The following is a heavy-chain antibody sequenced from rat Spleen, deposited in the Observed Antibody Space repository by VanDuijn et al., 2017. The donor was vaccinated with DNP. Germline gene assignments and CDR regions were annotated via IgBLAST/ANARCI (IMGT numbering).Heavy chain of an antibody. Sequence: EVQLVESGGGLVQPGRSMKVSCAASGFTFTDYYMAWVRQAPKQGLEWVASISSEGSNTYYGDSVKGRFTISRDNAKSTLNLQMNSLRSEDTATYYCARGTVWGQGVMVTVSS. J-gene: IGHJ2*01. CDR2: ISSEGSNT. CDR3: ARGTV. V-gene: IGHV5-22*01. CDR1: GFTFTDYY.